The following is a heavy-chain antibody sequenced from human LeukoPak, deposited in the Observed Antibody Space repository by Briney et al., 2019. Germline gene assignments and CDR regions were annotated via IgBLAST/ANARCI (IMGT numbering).Heavy chain of an antibody. D-gene: IGHD5-12*01. Sequence: ASVKVSCKACGYTFTGYYMHWVRQAAGQGLEWMGWINPNSGGTNYAQKFQGRVTMARDTSICTAYMELSRLRSDDTAVYYCARGTVATAYYYYYMDVWGKGTTVTVSS. CDR2: INPNSGGT. V-gene: IGHV1-2*02. J-gene: IGHJ6*03. CDR1: GYTFTGYY. CDR3: ARGTVATAYYYYYMDV.